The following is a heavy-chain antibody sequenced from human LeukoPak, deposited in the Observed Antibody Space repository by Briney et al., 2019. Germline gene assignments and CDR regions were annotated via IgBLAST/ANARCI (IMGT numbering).Heavy chain of an antibody. J-gene: IGHJ4*02. CDR3: ATKRGYNYGLDY. D-gene: IGHD5-18*01. V-gene: IGHV3-53*01. Sequence: SGGSLRLSCAASGFTVSSNYMSWVRQAPGKGLEWVSVTYSGGTTDYADSVKGRFTISRDNSKNTLYLQMNSLRAEDTAVYYCATKRGYNYGLDYWGQGTLVTVSS. CDR2: TYSGGTT. CDR1: GFTVSSNY.